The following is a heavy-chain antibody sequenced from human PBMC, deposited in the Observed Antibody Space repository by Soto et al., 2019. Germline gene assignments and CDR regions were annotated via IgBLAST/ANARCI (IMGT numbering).Heavy chain of an antibody. CDR1: GYTFTSYD. V-gene: IGHV1-8*01. Sequence: QVQLVQSGAEVKKPGASVTVSCKASGYTFTSYDINCVRQATGQGLEWMGWMNPNSGNTGDAQKFEGKVAMTKNTSISTDDMELSRLRSEDTAVYYCARKEDGSLYYYYGMDFWGQVTTVTVAS. D-gene: IGHD6-13*01. CDR3: ARKEDGSLYYYYGMDF. CDR2: MNPNSGNT. J-gene: IGHJ6*02.